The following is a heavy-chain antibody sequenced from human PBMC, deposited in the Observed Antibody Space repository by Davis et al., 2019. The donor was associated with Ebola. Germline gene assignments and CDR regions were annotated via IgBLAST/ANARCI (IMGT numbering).Heavy chain of an antibody. J-gene: IGHJ6*02. CDR3: ARDQTYSSSSRGYYYYGMDV. D-gene: IGHD6-6*01. CDR2: IIPIFGTA. CDR1: GGTFSSYA. V-gene: IGHV1-69*13. Sequence: SVKVSCKASGGTFSSYAISWVRQAPGQGLEWMGGIIPIFGTANYAQKFQGRVTITADESTSTAYMELSSLRSEDTAVYYCARDQTYSSSSRGYYYYGMDVWGQGTTVTVSS.